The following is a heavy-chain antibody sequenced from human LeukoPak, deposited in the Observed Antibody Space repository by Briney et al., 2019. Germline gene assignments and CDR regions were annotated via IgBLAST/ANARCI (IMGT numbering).Heavy chain of an antibody. Sequence: ASVKVSCKASGYTFTGYYMHWVRQAPGQGLEWTGWINPNSGGTNYAQKFQGRVTMTRDTSIGTAYMELSRLRSDDTAVYYCARAILTGTTFRFDPWGQGTLVTVSS. CDR1: GYTFTGYY. CDR2: INPNSGGT. CDR3: ARAILTGTTFRFDP. V-gene: IGHV1-2*02. J-gene: IGHJ5*02. D-gene: IGHD1-7*01.